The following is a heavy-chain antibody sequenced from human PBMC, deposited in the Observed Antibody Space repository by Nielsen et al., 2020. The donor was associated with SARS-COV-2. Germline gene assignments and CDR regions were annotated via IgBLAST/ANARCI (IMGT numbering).Heavy chain of an antibody. CDR1: GGSISSSSYY. CDR3: ASNWNGYYYYGMDV. Sequence: SETLSLTCTVSGGSISSSSYYWGWIRQPPGKGLEWIGSIYYSGSTYYNPSLKSRVTISVDTSKNQFSLKLSPVTAADTAVYYCASNWNGYYYYGMDVWGQGTTVTVSS. J-gene: IGHJ6*02. V-gene: IGHV4-39*01. CDR2: IYYSGST. D-gene: IGHD1-20*01.